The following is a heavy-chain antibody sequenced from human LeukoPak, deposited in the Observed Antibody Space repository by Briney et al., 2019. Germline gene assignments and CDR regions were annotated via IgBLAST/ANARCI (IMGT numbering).Heavy chain of an antibody. D-gene: IGHD2-15*01. CDR2: INPNSGGT. V-gene: IGHV1-2*02. CDR3: ARVRRYCSGGSCYYFYY. J-gene: IGHJ4*02. CDR1: GYTFTGYY. Sequence: ASVKVSCKASGYTFTGYYMHWVRQAPGQGLEWMGWINPNSGGTNYAQKFQGRVTMTRDTSISTAYMELSRLRSDDTGVYYCARVRRYCSGGSCYYFYYWGQGTLVTVSS.